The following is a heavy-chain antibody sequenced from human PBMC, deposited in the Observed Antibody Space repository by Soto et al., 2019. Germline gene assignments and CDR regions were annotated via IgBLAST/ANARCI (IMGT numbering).Heavy chain of an antibody. J-gene: IGHJ3*01. CDR2: IIPIPDIT. Sequence: QVQLVQSGAEVRKPGSSVKVSCKAPGGTFSTYVISWVRQAPGQGLEWMGRIIPIPDITNYAQKFQGRVTVTADRSTSTDYMELTRLKSEDTDVYYCARDRITTRGDAFDLGGQGTMVTVSS. CDR1: GGTFSTYV. D-gene: IGHD3-3*01. CDR3: ARDRITTRGDAFDL. V-gene: IGHV1-69*04.